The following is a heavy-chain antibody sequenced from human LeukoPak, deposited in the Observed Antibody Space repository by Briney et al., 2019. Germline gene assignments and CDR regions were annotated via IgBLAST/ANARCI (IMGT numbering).Heavy chain of an antibody. CDR1: GGSISSSSYY. J-gene: IGHJ4*02. CDR2: IYYSGST. D-gene: IGHD3-22*01. V-gene: IGHV4-39*02. CDR3: AREGLVEVYYYDSSGYYGY. Sequence: SETLSLTCTVSGGSISSSSYYWGWIRQPPGKGLEWIGSIYYSGSTYYNPSLKSRVTISVDTSKNQFSLKLSSVTAADTAVYYCAREGLVEVYYYDSSGYYGYWGQGTLVTVSS.